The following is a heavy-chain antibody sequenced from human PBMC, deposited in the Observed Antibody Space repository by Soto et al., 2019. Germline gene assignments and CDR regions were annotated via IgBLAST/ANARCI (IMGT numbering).Heavy chain of an antibody. J-gene: IGHJ5*02. D-gene: IGHD6-19*01. CDR1: GFTFRSYA. CDR2: ISGSVIT. Sequence: GGSLRLSCAASGFTFRSYAMSWVRQAPGKGLEWVSAISGSVITYNADSVKGRFTISRDNSKNTLYLQMNSLRAEDTAVYYCANLGLVRVWHPWHNLWGQGTRVNVAS. V-gene: IGHV3-23*01. CDR3: ANLGLVRVWHPWHNL.